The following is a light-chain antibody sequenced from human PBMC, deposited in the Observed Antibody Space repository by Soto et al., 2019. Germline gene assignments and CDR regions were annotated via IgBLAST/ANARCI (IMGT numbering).Light chain of an antibody. CDR1: QSLGYSDGNTY. V-gene: IGKV2-30*01. J-gene: IGKJ1*01. CDR3: MQGTHWPWT. Sequence: DVVMTQSPLSLPVTLGQPASISCRSSQSLGYSDGNTYLSWFQQRPGQSPRRLIYMVSNRDSGVPDRFGGSGSGTDFTLKISRVEAEDVAIYYCMQGTHWPWTFGQGTKVDIK. CDR2: MVS.